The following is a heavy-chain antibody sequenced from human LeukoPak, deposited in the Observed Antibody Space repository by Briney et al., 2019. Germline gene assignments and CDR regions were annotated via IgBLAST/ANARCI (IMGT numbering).Heavy chain of an antibody. J-gene: IGHJ4*02. V-gene: IGHV4-34*01. CDR1: GGSFSGYY. Sequence: SETLSLTCAVYGGSFSGYYWSWIRQPPGKGLEWMGEINHSGSTNYNPSLKSRVTISVDTSKNQFSLKLRSVPAADTAVYYCARVRGYDYVWGSYKAPYYFDYWGQGTLVTVSS. D-gene: IGHD3-16*01. CDR2: INHSGST. CDR3: ARVRGYDYVWGSYKAPYYFDY.